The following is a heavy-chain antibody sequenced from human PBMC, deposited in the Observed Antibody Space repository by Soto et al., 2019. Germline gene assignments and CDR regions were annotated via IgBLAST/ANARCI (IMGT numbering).Heavy chain of an antibody. Sequence: SETLSLTCTVSGGSISSSSYYWGWIRQPPGKGLEWIGSIYYSGSTYYNPSLKSRVTISVDTSKNQFSLKLSSVTAADTAVYYCARHGPLRLWFGELFQPTYFDYWGQGTLVTVSS. CDR1: GGSISSSSYY. CDR3: ARHGPLRLWFGELFQPTYFDY. V-gene: IGHV4-39*01. CDR2: IYYSGST. D-gene: IGHD3-10*01. J-gene: IGHJ4*02.